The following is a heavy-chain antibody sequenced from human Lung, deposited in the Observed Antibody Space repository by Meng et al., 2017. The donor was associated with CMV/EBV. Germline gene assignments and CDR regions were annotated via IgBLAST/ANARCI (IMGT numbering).Heavy chain of an antibody. J-gene: IGHJ4*02. CDR3: ARWKPRIDY. CDR1: GFTFSSYW. Sequence: GESLKISCAASGFTFSSYWMSWVRQAPGKGLEWVAIIKEDGSAKYYVDSVKGRFTISRDNAKKSLYLQMNSLRAEDTAVYYCARWKPRIDYWGQGTLVTVSS. D-gene: IGHD1-1*01. CDR2: IKEDGSAK. V-gene: IGHV3-7*01.